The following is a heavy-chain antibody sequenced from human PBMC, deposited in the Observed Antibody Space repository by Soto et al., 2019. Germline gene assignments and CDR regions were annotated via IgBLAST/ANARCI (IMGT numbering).Heavy chain of an antibody. V-gene: IGHV1-2*02. CDR1: GYTFTGYY. D-gene: IGHD3-3*01. CDR3: ASFGLRDYYYYYGLDV. CDR2: INPNSGGT. Sequence: ASVKVSCKASGYTFTGYYMHWVRQAPGQGLEWMGWINPNSGGTNYAQKFQGRVTMTRDTSISTAYMELSRLRSDETAVYYCASFGLRDYYYYYGLDVWGQGTSVTVS. J-gene: IGHJ6*02.